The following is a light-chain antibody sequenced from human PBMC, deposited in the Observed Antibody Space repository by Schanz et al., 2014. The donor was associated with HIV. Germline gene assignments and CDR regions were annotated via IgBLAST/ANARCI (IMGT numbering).Light chain of an antibody. CDR2: DVT. CDR1: SSDLGRLNC. J-gene: IGLJ3*02. Sequence: QSALTQPASVSGSPGQSISISCTGTSSDLGRLNCVSWYQQHPGKAPKLMIYDVTKRPSGVPDRFSGSKSGNTASLTISGLQAEDEADYYCCSFAGTIWVFGGGTKLTVL. V-gene: IGLV2-11*01. CDR3: CSFAGTIWV.